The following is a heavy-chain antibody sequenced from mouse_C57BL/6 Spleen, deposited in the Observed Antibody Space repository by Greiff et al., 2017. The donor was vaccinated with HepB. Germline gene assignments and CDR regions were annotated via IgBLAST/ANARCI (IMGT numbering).Heavy chain of an antibody. CDR3: ARYYGYDGYYYAMDY. V-gene: IGHV1-26*01. Sequence: EVQLQQSGPELVKPGASVKISCKASGYTFTDYYMNWVKQSHGKSLEWIGDINPNNGGTSYNQKFKGKATLTVDKSSSTAYMELRSLTSEDSAVYYCARYYGYDGYYYAMDYWGQGTSVTVSS. J-gene: IGHJ4*01. D-gene: IGHD2-2*01. CDR1: GYTFTDYY. CDR2: INPNNGGT.